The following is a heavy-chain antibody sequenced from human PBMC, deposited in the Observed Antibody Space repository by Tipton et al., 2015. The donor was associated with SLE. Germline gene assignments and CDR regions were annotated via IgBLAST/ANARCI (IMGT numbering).Heavy chain of an antibody. V-gene: IGHV3-64*01. CDR3: ASRLDGDWYFDY. CDR2: ISSDGITT. Sequence: SLRLSCTASGFTFSAYAMHWVRQTPGKGLEYVSAISSDGITTYYANSVKGRFTISRDNSKNTLYMQMNSLRAEDTAVYYCASRLDGDWYFDYWGQGTLVTVSS. D-gene: IGHD2-21*01. CDR1: GFTFSAYA. J-gene: IGHJ4*02.